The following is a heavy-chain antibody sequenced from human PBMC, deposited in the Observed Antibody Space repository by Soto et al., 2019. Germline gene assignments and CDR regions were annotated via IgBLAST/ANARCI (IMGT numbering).Heavy chain of an antibody. J-gene: IGHJ6*02. D-gene: IGHD6-6*01. Sequence: SETLSLTCTVSGGSISSGGYYWSWIRQHPGKGLEWIGYIYYSGSTYYNPSLKSRVTISVDTSKNQFSLKLSSVTAADTAVYYCARDRWQLASYYYGMDVWGQGTTVTVSS. V-gene: IGHV4-31*03. CDR2: IYYSGST. CDR1: GGSISSGGYY. CDR3: ARDRWQLASYYYGMDV.